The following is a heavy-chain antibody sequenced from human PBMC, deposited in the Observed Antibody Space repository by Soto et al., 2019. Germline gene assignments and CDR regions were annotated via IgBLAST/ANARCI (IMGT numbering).Heavy chain of an antibody. Sequence: QVRLVQSGAEVKRPGASVKVSCKASGYSFTDDYIHWVRQAPGQGLAWMGWINPDTGDTNYAQNFQGRVTMTRDTSISTMYIELNRLTSDDTAVYYCARARYSGSFNNFDYWGQGTLVTVSS. J-gene: IGHJ4*02. CDR3: ARARYSGSFNNFDY. D-gene: IGHD1-26*01. V-gene: IGHV1-2*02. CDR2: INPDTGDT. CDR1: GYSFTDDY.